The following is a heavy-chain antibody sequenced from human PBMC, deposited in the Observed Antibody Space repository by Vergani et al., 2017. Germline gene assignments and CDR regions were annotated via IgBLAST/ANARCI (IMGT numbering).Heavy chain of an antibody. CDR1: GASIRSSNYY. CDR2: IYYSGST. V-gene: IGHV4-39*01. D-gene: IGHD6-19*01. CDR3: ARHSTVEWLVKLGWIDP. J-gene: IGHJ5*02. Sequence: QLQLQESGPGLVKPSATLSLTCSVSGASIRSSNYYWGWIRQPPGKGLEGIASIYYSGSTYYNPSLKRRVTISVDTSKNQFSLKLSSVTAADTAVYFCARHSTVEWLVKLGWIDPWGQGILVTVSS.